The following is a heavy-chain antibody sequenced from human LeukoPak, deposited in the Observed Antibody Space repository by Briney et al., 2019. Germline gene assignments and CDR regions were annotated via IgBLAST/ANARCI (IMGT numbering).Heavy chain of an antibody. Sequence: PSETLSLTCTVSGYSISSGYYWGWIRQPPGKGLEWIGSIYHSGSTYYNPSLKSRVTISVDTSKNQFSLKLSSVTAADTAVYYCDFAVRYGDYVFEDNGAKLSDYWGQGTLVTVSS. D-gene: IGHD4-17*01. CDR1: GYSISSGYY. V-gene: IGHV4-38-2*02. CDR2: IYHSGST. J-gene: IGHJ4*02. CDR3: DFAVRYGDYVFEDNGAKLSDY.